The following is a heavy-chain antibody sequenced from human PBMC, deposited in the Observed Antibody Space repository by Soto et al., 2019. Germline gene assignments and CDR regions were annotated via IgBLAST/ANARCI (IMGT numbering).Heavy chain of an antibody. Sequence: GGSLRLSCAASGFNFSSYEMNWVRQAPGKGLEWVSYISTSGSTKYYADSVKGRFTISRDNAKNSRYLQMNSLRAEDTADYYCARDLYYDSSGYSLGAFDIWGQGTMVTVSS. J-gene: IGHJ3*02. CDR3: ARDLYYDSSGYSLGAFDI. D-gene: IGHD3-22*01. CDR1: GFNFSSYE. CDR2: ISTSGSTK. V-gene: IGHV3-48*03.